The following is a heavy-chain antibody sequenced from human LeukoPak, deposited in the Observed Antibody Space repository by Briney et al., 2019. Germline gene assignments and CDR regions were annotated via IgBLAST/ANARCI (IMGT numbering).Heavy chain of an antibody. CDR1: GYTFTGYY. Sequence: SVKVSCKASGYTFTGYYMHWVRQAPGQGLEWMGGIIPIFGTANYAQKFQGRVTITADESTSTAYMELSSLRSEDTAVYYCARGYGSGSLTAWFDPWGQGTLVTVSS. CDR2: IIPIFGTA. D-gene: IGHD3-10*01. J-gene: IGHJ5*02. V-gene: IGHV1-69*13. CDR3: ARGYGSGSLTAWFDP.